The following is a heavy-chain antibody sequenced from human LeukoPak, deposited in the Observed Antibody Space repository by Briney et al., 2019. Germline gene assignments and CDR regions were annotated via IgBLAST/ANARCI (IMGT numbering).Heavy chain of an antibody. Sequence: PSETLSPTCTVSGGSISSYYWSWIRQPPGKGLEWIGYIYYSGSTNYNPSLKSRVTISVDTSKNQFSLKLSSVTAADTAVYYCARRQYDILTGYYGLGAFDIWGQGTMVTVSS. D-gene: IGHD3-9*01. CDR2: IYYSGST. V-gene: IGHV4-59*08. CDR3: ARRQYDILTGYYGLGAFDI. J-gene: IGHJ3*02. CDR1: GGSISSYY.